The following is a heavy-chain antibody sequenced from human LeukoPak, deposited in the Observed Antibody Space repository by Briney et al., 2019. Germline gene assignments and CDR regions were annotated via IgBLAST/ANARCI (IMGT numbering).Heavy chain of an antibody. D-gene: IGHD2-2*01. J-gene: IGHJ6*03. CDR2: ISGSGGST. V-gene: IGHV3-23*01. Sequence: GGSLRLSCAASGFTFSSYAMSWVRQAPGKGLEWVSAISGSGGSTYYADSVKGRFTISRDNSKNTLYLQMNSLSAEDTAVYYCAKAATTYQLLRSYYYHMDVWGKGTTVTVSS. CDR1: GFTFSSYA. CDR3: AKAATTYQLLRSYYYHMDV.